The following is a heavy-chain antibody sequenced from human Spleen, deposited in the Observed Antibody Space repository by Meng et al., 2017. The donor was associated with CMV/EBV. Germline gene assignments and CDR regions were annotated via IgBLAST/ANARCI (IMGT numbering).Heavy chain of an antibody. V-gene: IGHV4-39*07. CDR2: IYYSVST. CDR3: ARIPHCDFWSGLFMYV. Sequence: SETLSLTCTVSGGSISSSSYYWGWIRQPPGKGLEWTGSIYYSVSTYCNPSLKSRVTISVDTSKNQSSLNLRSVTAADTAVFYCARIPHCDFWSGLFMYVWGQGTTVTASS. D-gene: IGHD3-3*01. J-gene: IGHJ6*02. CDR1: GGSISSSSYY.